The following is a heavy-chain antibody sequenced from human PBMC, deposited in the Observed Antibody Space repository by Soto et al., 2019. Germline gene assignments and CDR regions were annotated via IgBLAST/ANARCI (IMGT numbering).Heavy chain of an antibody. J-gene: IGHJ4*02. V-gene: IGHV5-51*01. CDR2: IYPRDSVT. CDR1: GDSFTGFW. D-gene: IGHD6-19*01. Sequence: PGESLKISCKVSGDSFTGFWIGWVRQVPGKGLEWLGSIYPRDSVTRYSPSFQGQVTISADKSLSTAYLQWNSLQASDTAIYYCTRQHPLDSRVWYTWGQGTLVTVSS. CDR3: TRQHPLDSRVWYT.